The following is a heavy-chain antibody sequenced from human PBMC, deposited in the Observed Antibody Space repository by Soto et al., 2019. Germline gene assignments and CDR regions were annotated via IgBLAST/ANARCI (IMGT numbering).Heavy chain of an antibody. V-gene: IGHV1-8*01. CDR2: MNPNSGNT. CDR1: GYTFTSYD. Sequence: ASVKVSCKASGYTFTSYDINWLRQATGQGLEWMGWMNPNSGNTGYAQKFQGRVTMTRNTSISTAYMELSSLRSEDTAVYYCARGNVLRFLEWIPNYYYYGMDVWGQGTTVTVSS. D-gene: IGHD3-3*01. CDR3: ARGNVLRFLEWIPNYYYYGMDV. J-gene: IGHJ6*02.